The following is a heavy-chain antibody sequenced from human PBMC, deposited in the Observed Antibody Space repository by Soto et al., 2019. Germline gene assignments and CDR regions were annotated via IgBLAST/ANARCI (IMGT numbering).Heavy chain of an antibody. CDR2: IIPILGIA. CDR1: GGTFSSYT. CDR3: ARVPNLLRPIARPFAY. D-gene: IGHD3-16*01. Sequence: QVQLVQSGAEVKKPGSSVKVSCKASGGTFSSYTISWVRQAPGQGLEWMGRIIPILGIAHYAQKFQGRVTINADKTTSTADMELSSLSSEDTAVYYCARVPNLLRPIARPFAYWGQGTLVTVSS. J-gene: IGHJ4*02. V-gene: IGHV1-69*02.